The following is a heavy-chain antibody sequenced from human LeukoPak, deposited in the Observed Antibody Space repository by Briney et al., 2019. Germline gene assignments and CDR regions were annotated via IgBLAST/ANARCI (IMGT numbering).Heavy chain of an antibody. J-gene: IGHJ6*02. Sequence: GASVKVSCKASGYTFTGYYMHWVRQAPGQGLEWMGWINPNSGGTNYAQKFQGRVTMTRDTSIGTAYMELSRLRSDDTAVYYCARDRGRYFEEGTLYYYYYYGMDVWGQGTTVTVSS. V-gene: IGHV1-2*02. CDR3: ARDRGRYFEEGTLYYYYYYGMDV. D-gene: IGHD3-9*01. CDR2: INPNSGGT. CDR1: GYTFTGYY.